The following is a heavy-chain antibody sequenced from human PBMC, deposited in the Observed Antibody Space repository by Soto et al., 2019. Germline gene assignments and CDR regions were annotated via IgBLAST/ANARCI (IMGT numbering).Heavy chain of an antibody. CDR2: FGPEDGER. CDR3: ATEGGVGRDIVVVPAGIFDI. CDR1: GYTLTELS. Sequence: GASVQVSSKVSGYTLTELSMHWVRQAPGEGLEWMGGFGPEDGERIYAQKFQGRVTMTEDTSTDTAYMELSSLRSEDTAVYYSATEGGVGRDIVVVPAGIFDIWGQGTMVTVSS. J-gene: IGHJ3*02. V-gene: IGHV1-24*01. D-gene: IGHD2-2*01.